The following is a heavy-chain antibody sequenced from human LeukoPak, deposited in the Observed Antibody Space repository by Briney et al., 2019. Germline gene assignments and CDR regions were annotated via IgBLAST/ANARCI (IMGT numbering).Heavy chain of an antibody. V-gene: IGHV3-23*01. CDR3: AKRGIVIRAVIIIGFHKEAYYFDY. Sequence: GGSLRLSCAVSGITLSNYGMSWVRQAPGKGLEWVAGISDSGGSTKYADSVKGRFTIARDNRKNTLYLQMNSLRAEDTAVYFCAKRGIVIRAVIIIGFHKEAYYFDYWGQGILVTVSS. J-gene: IGHJ4*02. D-gene: IGHD3-10*01. CDR2: ISDSGGST. CDR1: GITLSNYG.